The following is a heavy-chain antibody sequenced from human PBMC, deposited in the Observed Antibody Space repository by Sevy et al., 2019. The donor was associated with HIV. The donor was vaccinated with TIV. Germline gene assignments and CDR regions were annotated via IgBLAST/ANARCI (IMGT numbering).Heavy chain of an antibody. D-gene: IGHD3-22*01. V-gene: IGHV3-74*01. Sequence: GGSLRLSCAASGFTFTNYSMHWVRQAPGKGLVWVSRVDNDGSGTNYADSVKGRFTISRDNAKNTVYLQMNSLRAEDTYCDYGTRDKYDIDYWGQGTLVTVSS. CDR1: GFTFTNYS. CDR3: TRDKYDIDY. J-gene: IGHJ4*02. CDR2: VDNDGSGT.